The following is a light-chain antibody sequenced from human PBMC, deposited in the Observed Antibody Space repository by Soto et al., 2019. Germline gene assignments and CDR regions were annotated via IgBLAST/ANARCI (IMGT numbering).Light chain of an antibody. J-gene: IGLJ1*01. CDR2: DDS. CDR3: PVWDSSSDHHDV. V-gene: IGLV3-21*02. Sequence: SYELTQPPSVSVAPGQTARITCGGNNIGSKSVHWYQQKPGQAPVLVVYDDSDRPSGFPERFSGSNSGNAATLTIRRVEAGDEADYYCPVWDSSSDHHDVFGTGTKLTVL. CDR1: NIGSKS.